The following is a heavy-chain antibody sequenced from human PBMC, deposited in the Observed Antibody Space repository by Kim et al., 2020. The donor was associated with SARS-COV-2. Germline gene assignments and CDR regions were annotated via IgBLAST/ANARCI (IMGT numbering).Heavy chain of an antibody. Sequence: GGSLRLSCAASGFTFSSYAMSWVRQAPGKGLEWVSAISGSGGSTYYADSVKGRFTISRDNSKNTLYLQMNSLRAEDTAVYYCAKIAPSEGKVNLGFDYWGQGTLVTVSS. J-gene: IGHJ4*02. V-gene: IGHV3-23*01. CDR3: AKIAPSEGKVNLGFDY. CDR1: GFTFSSYA. CDR2: ISGSGGST.